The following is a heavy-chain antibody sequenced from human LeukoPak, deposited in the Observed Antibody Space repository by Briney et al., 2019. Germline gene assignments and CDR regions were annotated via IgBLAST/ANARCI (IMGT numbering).Heavy chain of an antibody. CDR1: GFTFSSYS. D-gene: IGHD3-10*01. CDR3: ARAIYYGSGSYSY. V-gene: IGHV3-48*04. J-gene: IGHJ4*02. Sequence: PGGSLRLSCAASGFTFSSYSMNWVRQAPGKGLEWVSYISSSGSTIYYADSVKGRFTISRDNAKNSLYLQMNSLRAEDTAVYYCARAIYYGSGSYSYWGQGTLVTVSS. CDR2: ISSSGSTI.